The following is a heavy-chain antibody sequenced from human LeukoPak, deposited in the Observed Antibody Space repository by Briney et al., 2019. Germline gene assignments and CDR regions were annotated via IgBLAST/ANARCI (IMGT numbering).Heavy chain of an antibody. D-gene: IGHD5-18*01. CDR2: ISYDGSNK. CDR3: ARETGYSYGAFDY. CDR1: GFTFSSYA. J-gene: IGHJ4*02. Sequence: GGSLRLSCAASGFTFSSYAMHWVRQAPGRGLEWVAVISYDGSNKNYADSVKGRFTISRDNSKNTLYLQMNSLRAEDTAVYYCARETGYSYGAFDYWGQGTLVTVSS. V-gene: IGHV3-30-3*01.